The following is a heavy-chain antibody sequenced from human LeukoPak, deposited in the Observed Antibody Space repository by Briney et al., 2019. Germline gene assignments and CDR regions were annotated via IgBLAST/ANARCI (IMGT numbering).Heavy chain of an antibody. CDR3: AKGVGTSGWFYFDY. V-gene: IGHV3-23*01. Sequence: GGSLRLSCAASGFTFSTYAMSWVRQAPGKGLEWVSFISNSGVNTYYADSVKGRFTISRDNSKNTLYLQMNSLRAEDTAVYYCAKGVGTSGWFYFDYWGQGTLVTVSS. J-gene: IGHJ4*02. CDR2: ISNSGVNT. CDR1: GFTFSTYA. D-gene: IGHD6-19*01.